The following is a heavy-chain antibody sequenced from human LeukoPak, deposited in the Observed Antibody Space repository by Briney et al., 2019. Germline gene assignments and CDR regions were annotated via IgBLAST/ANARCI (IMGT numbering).Heavy chain of an antibody. CDR3: ARGGITIFAFDI. D-gene: IGHD3-9*01. Sequence: PSQTLSLTCTVSGGSISSGDYYWSWIRQPPGKGLEGIGYIYYSGSPYYNPSLTSRVTISVDTSKNQFSLKLSSVTAADTAVYYCARGGITIFAFDIWGQGTMVTVSS. CDR1: GGSISSGDYY. V-gene: IGHV4-30-4*01. CDR2: IYYSGSP. J-gene: IGHJ3*02.